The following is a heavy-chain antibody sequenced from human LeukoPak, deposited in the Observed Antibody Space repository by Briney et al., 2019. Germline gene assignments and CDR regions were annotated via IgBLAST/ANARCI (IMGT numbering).Heavy chain of an antibody. Sequence: GGSLRLSCAASGFTFSDYGMHWVRQAPGKGLEWVAVISSEGRTQYYADSVKGRFTISRDNSDNTLSLQMNSLRAEDTAVYLRMKEGGPMSATTERYSFDHWGRGTLVTVSS. CDR2: ISSEGRTQ. CDR1: GFTFSDYG. D-gene: IGHD4-17*01. CDR3: MKEGGPMSATTERYSFDH. V-gene: IGHV3-30*18. J-gene: IGHJ4*02.